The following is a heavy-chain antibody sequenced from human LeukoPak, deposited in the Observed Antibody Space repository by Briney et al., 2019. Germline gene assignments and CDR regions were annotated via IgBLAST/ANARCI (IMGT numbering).Heavy chain of an antibody. V-gene: IGHV4-59*08. CDR3: ARRRNYYGSGSYYDY. Sequence: PSETLSLTCTVSGGSISSYYWSWIRQPPGKGLEWIGYIYYSGSTKYNPSLKSRVTISVDTSKNQFSLRLSSVTAADTAVYYCARRRNYYGSGSYYDYWGQGTLVTVSS. D-gene: IGHD3-10*01. CDR1: GGSISSYY. CDR2: IYYSGST. J-gene: IGHJ4*02.